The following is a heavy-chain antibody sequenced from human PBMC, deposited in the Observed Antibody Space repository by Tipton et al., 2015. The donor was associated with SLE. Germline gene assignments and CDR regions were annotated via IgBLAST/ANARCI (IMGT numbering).Heavy chain of an antibody. J-gene: IGHJ4*02. CDR1: GYTFTGYY. D-gene: IGHD3-22*01. V-gene: IGHV1-2*06. Sequence: QLVQSGAEVKKPGASVKVSCKASGYTFTGYYMHWVRQAPGQGLEWMGRINPNSGGTNYAQKFQGRGTMTRDTSISTAYMELSRLRSDDTAVYYCARDLRDYYDSSGYDYWGQGTLVTVSS. CDR2: INPNSGGT. CDR3: ARDLRDYYDSSGYDY.